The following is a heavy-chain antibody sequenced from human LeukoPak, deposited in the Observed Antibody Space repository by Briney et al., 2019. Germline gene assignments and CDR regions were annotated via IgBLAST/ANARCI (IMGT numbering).Heavy chain of an antibody. CDR3: ARIRYSENIDY. V-gene: IGHV4-39*01. J-gene: IGHJ4*02. CDR1: GGSISSSSFY. D-gene: IGHD1-1*01. Sequence: SETLSLTCTVSGGSISSSSFYWGWIRQPPGKGLECIGSIYYSGRTYYNPSLKGRVTISVDTSKNQFSLKLSSVTAADTAVYYCARIRYSENIDYWGQGTLVTVSS. CDR2: IYYSGRT.